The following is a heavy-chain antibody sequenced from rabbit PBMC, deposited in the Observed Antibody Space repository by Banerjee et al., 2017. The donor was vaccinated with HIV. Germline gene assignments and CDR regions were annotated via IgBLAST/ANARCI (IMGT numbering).Heavy chain of an antibody. J-gene: IGHJ2*01. Sequence: QSLEESGGDLVKPGASLTLTCTASGFSFSSGYDMCWVRQAPGKGLEWIACIYTGDGNTYYASWAKGRFTISKTSSTTVTLQMTSLTAADTATYFCARESAYAGYGYATYAFDPWGPGTLVTVS. CDR2: IYTGDGNT. CDR3: ARESAYAGYGYATYAFDP. D-gene: IGHD6-1*01. CDR1: GFSFSSGYD. V-gene: IGHV1S40*01.